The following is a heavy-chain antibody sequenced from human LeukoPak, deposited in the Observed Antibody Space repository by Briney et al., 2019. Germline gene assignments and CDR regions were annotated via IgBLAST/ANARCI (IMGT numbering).Heavy chain of an antibody. J-gene: IGHJ4*02. CDR3: ASGYCSGGSCYSGHY. CDR2: INPSGGST. V-gene: IGHV1-46*01. Sequence: ASVKVSCKASGGTFTSYYMHWVRQAPGQGLEWMGIINPSGGSTSYAQKFQGRVTMTRDTSTSTVYMELSSLRSEDTAVYYCASGYCSGGSCYSGHYWGQGTLVTVSS. D-gene: IGHD2-15*01. CDR1: GGTFTSYY.